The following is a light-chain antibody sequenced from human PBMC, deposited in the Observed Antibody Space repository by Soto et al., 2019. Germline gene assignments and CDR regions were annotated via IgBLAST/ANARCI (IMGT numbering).Light chain of an antibody. V-gene: IGLV4-69*01. J-gene: IGLJ2*01. CDR2: LNSDGSH. CDR1: SGHSSYA. CDR3: QTWGTGIVV. Sequence: QLVLTQSPSASASLGASVKFTCTLSSGHSSYAIAWHQQQPEKGPRYLMKLNSDGSHSKGDGIPDRFSGSSSGAERYLTISSLRSEDEADYYCQTWGTGIVVFGGGTKVTVL.